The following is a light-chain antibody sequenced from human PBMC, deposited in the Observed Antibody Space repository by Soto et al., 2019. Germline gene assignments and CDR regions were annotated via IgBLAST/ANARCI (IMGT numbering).Light chain of an antibody. J-gene: IGKJ4*01. V-gene: IGKV3-15*01. CDR3: QQYNEWPLT. CDR1: QSVSTN. CDR2: GAS. Sequence: ETVMTQSPATLSVSPGERATLSCGASQSVSTNLAWYQQKPGQVPRLLIYGASTRASDIPARFSGSGSGTEFTLTIRTLQSEDFADYYCQQYNEWPLTFGGGTKVEIE.